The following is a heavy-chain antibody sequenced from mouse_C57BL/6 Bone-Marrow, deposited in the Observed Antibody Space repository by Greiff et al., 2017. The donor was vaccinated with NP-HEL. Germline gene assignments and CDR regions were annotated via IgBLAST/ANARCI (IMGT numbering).Heavy chain of an antibody. CDR3: ARSLYYGSSTFDY. CDR2: IYPRSGNT. Sequence: QVQLKQSGAELARPGASVKLSCKASGYTFTSYGISWVKQRTGQGLEWIGEIYPRSGNTYYNEKFKGKATLTANKSSSTAYMELRSLTSEDSAVYFCARSLYYGSSTFDYWGQGTTLTVSS. CDR1: GYTFTSYG. D-gene: IGHD1-1*01. V-gene: IGHV1-81*01. J-gene: IGHJ2*01.